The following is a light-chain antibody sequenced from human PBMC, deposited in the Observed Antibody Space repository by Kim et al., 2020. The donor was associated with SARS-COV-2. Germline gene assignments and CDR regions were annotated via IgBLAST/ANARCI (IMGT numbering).Light chain of an antibody. CDR2: GAS. CDR1: QSVSSN. V-gene: IGKV3D-15*01. J-gene: IGKJ2*03. CDR3: QQYNNWPYS. Sequence: SVSPGERATLSCRASQSVSSNLAWYQQKPGRAPRLLIYGASTRATGIPARFSGSGSGTEFTLTISSLQSEDFAVYYCQQYNNWPYSFGQGTKLEIK.